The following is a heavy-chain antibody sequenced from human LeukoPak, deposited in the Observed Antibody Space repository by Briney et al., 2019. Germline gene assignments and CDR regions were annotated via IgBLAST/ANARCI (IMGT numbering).Heavy chain of an antibody. J-gene: IGHJ4*02. CDR2: ISGSGGST. CDR1: GFTFSSYA. CDR3: AKAPGGAVPMGAYY. D-gene: IGHD2-8*01. V-gene: IGHV3-23*01. Sequence: GGSLRLSCAASGFTFSSYAMSWVRQAPGKGLEWVSAISGSGGSTYYADSVKGRFTISRDNSKNTLYLQMNSLRAEDAAVYYCAKAPGGAVPMGAYYWGQGTLVTVSS.